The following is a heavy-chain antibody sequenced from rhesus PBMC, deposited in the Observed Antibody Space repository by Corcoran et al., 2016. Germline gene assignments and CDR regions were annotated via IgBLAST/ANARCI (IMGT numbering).Heavy chain of an antibody. CDR2: INGNSGST. CDR3: ARGYSWNNVGWYFDL. D-gene: IGHD1-20*01. Sequence: QLQLQESGPGLVKPSETLSLTCAVSGGSFSSYWWSWIRQPPGKGLEWIGEINGNSGSTNYNPPLKSRVNVSKDAPKNQFSLNLSSVTAADTAVYYCARGYSWNNVGWYFDLWGPGTPITISS. V-gene: IGHV4-80*01. CDR1: GGSFSSYW. J-gene: IGHJ2*01.